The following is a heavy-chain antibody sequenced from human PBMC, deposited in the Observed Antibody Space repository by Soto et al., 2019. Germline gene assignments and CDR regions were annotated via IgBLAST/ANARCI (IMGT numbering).Heavy chain of an antibody. D-gene: IGHD3-22*01. CDR1: GFTFNNYA. CDR3: APSGGYYYNWFDP. Sequence: EVQLLESGGGLVEPGGSLRLSCAASGFTFNNYAMSWVRQVPGKGLEWVSAISGSGDSTYYADSVKGRFTIARDISENTLYLQMNSLRAEDTAVYYCAPSGGYYYNWFDPWGQGTLVTVSS. CDR2: ISGSGDST. J-gene: IGHJ5*02. V-gene: IGHV3-23*01.